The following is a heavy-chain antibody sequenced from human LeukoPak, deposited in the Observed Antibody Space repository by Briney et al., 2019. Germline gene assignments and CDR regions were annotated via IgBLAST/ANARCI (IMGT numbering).Heavy chain of an antibody. Sequence: VASVKVSCKASGGTFSSYTISWVRQAPGQGLEWMGRIIPILGTANYAQKFQGRVTITTDESTSTAYMELSSLRSEDTAVYYCARGGRIAARTLHFDYWGQGTLVTVSS. CDR1: GGTFSSYT. V-gene: IGHV1-69*16. D-gene: IGHD6-6*01. CDR3: ARGGRIAARTLHFDY. J-gene: IGHJ4*02. CDR2: IIPILGTA.